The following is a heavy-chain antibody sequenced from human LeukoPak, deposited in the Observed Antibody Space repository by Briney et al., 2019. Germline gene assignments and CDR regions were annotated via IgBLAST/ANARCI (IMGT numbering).Heavy chain of an antibody. D-gene: IGHD4-17*01. CDR3: AGMPHYGDLNYSFDY. Sequence: GGSLRLSCAASGFTFSSYAMSWVRQAPGKGLEWVLSISGSGTYIYHADSMRGRFDISRDNAKNSLYLQMNNLRADDTAIYYCAGMPHYGDLNYSFDYWGQGTLVTVSS. CDR2: ISGSGTYI. J-gene: IGHJ4*02. CDR1: GFTFSSYA. V-gene: IGHV3-21*01.